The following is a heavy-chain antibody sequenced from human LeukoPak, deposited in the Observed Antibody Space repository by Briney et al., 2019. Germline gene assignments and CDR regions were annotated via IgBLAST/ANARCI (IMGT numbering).Heavy chain of an antibody. CDR2: IYPGDSDT. D-gene: IGHD2-2*01. CDR3: ARLGDQLAYNWFDP. CDR1: GYSFTNDW. Sequence: GESLKISCKGSGYSFTNDWIGWVRQMPGKGLEWMGMIYPGDSDTRYSPSFQGQVTISADKSISTAYLQWSSLKASDTAMYFCARLGDQLAYNWFDPWGQGTLVTVSS. J-gene: IGHJ5*02. V-gene: IGHV5-51*01.